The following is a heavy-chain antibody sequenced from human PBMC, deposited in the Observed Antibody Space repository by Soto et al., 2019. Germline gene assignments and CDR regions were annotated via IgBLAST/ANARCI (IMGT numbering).Heavy chain of an antibody. Sequence: TGRSLRLSCAASGFTVDGYGMHWVRQAPGKGLEWVSGITWNSGTIGYADSVKGRFTISRDNAKNSLSLQMNSLRPEDTAFYYCAKVGKRIVAVADYFDCWGQGTLVTVSS. CDR1: GFTVDGYG. V-gene: IGHV3-9*01. CDR3: AKVGKRIVAVADYFDC. J-gene: IGHJ4*02. D-gene: IGHD6-19*01. CDR2: ITWNSGTI.